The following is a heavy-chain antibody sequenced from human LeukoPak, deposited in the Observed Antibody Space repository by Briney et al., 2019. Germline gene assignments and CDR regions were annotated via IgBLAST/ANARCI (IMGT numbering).Heavy chain of an antibody. CDR1: GFTFSSYW. CDR3: ARIGGSRYYCYYGMDV. V-gene: IGHV3-7*01. Sequence: PGGSLRLSCAASGFTFSSYWMSWVRQAPGKGLEWVANIKQDGSEKYYVDSVKGRFTISRDNAKNSLYLQMNSLRAEDTAVYYCARIGGSRYYCYYGMDVWGQGTTVTVSS. D-gene: IGHD2-15*01. CDR2: IKQDGSEK. J-gene: IGHJ6*02.